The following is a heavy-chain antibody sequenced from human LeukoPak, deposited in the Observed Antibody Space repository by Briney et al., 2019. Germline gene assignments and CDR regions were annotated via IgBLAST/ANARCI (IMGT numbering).Heavy chain of an antibody. D-gene: IGHD3-3*01. J-gene: IGHJ4*02. CDR1: GYSFTSYY. Sequence: ASVKVSCKASGYSFTSYYMHWVRQAPGQGLEWMGFINPSGSSAAYAQKFQGRLTMTRDMFTSTDYMELTSLTSDDTAVYYCARECTIFGVVIGFCSWGQGTLVTVSS. CDR3: ARECTIFGVVIGFCS. CDR2: INPSGSSA. V-gene: IGHV1-46*01.